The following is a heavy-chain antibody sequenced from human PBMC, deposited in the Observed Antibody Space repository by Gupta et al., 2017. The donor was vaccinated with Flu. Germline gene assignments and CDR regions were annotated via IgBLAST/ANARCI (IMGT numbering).Heavy chain of an antibody. J-gene: IGHJ3*01. Sequence: MYWVRQAPGQGLEWMGIINPIGGTTTYAQKFQGRVTMTRDTSTSTLYMDLSSLRFEDTAIYYCTRDVRIIGGPAKGDFDVWGQGTMVTVSS. CDR2: INPIGGTT. V-gene: IGHV1-46*01. D-gene: IGHD3-10*01. CDR3: TRDVRIIGGPAKGDFDV.